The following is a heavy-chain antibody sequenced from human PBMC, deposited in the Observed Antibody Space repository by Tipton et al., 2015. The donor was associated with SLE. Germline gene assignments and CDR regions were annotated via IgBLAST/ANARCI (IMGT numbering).Heavy chain of an antibody. Sequence: TLSLTCTVSGGSISSSSYYWGWIRQPPGKGLEWIGSIYYSGSTYYNPSLKSRVTISVDTSKNQFSLKLSSVTAADTAVYYCARGGGSYYLDYWGQGTLVTVSS. J-gene: IGHJ4*02. CDR3: ARGGGSYYLDY. D-gene: IGHD2-15*01. CDR2: IYYSGST. V-gene: IGHV4-39*01. CDR1: GGSISSSSYY.